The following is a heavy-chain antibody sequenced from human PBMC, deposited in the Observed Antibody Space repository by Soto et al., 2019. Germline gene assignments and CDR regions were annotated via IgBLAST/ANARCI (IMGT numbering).Heavy chain of an antibody. CDR1: GFTFSSYA. CDR2: VSIGGST. J-gene: IGHJ4*02. D-gene: IGHD2-15*01. V-gene: IGHV3-23*01. Sequence: GGSLRLSCAASGFTFSSYAMGWVRQGPGKGLEWVAVVSIGGSTHYADSVRGRFTISRDNPKNTLSLQMNSLTAEDTAVYFCAKRRGAGGHFDYWGQGALVTVSS. CDR3: AKRRGAGGHFDY.